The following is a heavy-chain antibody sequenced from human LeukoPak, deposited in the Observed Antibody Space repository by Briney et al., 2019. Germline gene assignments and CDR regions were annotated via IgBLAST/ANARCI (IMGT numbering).Heavy chain of an antibody. CDR2: IYYSGST. Sequence: PSETLSLTCTVSGRSISSYYWSWIRQPPGKGLEWIGYIYYSGSTNYNTSLKRRVPISVDTSKNQFSLKLSSVTAADTAVYYCAIVNWVGLRYFDWLPLDYWGQGTLVTVSS. CDR3: AIVNWVGLRYFDWLPLDY. J-gene: IGHJ4*02. V-gene: IGHV4-59*01. D-gene: IGHD3-9*01. CDR1: GRSISSYY.